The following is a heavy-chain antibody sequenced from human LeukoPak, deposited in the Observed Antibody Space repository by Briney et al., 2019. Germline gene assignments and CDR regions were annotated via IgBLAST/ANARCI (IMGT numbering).Heavy chain of an antibody. D-gene: IGHD3-3*01. CDR3: ARFFWSGDLFVY. CDR2: ISSSGSTI. J-gene: IGHJ4*02. CDR1: GFTFSSYE. Sequence: GGSLRLSCAASGFTFSSYEMDWVRQAPGKGVEWVSYISSSGSTIYYADSVKGRFTISRDNAKNSLYLQMNSLRAEDTSVYDCARFFWSGDLFVYWGQGTLVTVSS. V-gene: IGHV3-48*03.